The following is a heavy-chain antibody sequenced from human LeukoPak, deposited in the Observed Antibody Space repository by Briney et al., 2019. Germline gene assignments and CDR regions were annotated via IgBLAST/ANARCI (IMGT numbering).Heavy chain of an antibody. Sequence: ASVKVSCKASGYTFTGYYMHWVRQAPGQGLEWMGWINPNSGGTNYAQKFQGRVTMTRDTSISTAYMELSRLRSDDTAVYYCARGRTGVDTAMADAFDYWGQGTLVTVSS. CDR3: ARGRTGVDTAMADAFDY. J-gene: IGHJ4*02. D-gene: IGHD5-18*01. CDR2: INPNSGGT. CDR1: GYTFTGYY. V-gene: IGHV1-2*02.